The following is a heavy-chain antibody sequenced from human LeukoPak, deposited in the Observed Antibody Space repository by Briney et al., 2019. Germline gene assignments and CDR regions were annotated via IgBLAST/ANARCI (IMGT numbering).Heavy chain of an antibody. Sequence: PGRSLRLSCAASGFTFSSYGMHWVRQAPGKGLEWVAVIWYDGSNKYYADSVKGRFTISRDNARNSLYLQMHSLRAEDTAVYYCARGIPHTFGLDYWGQGTLVTVSS. CDR1: GFTFSSYG. CDR2: IWYDGSNK. CDR3: ARGIPHTFGLDY. J-gene: IGHJ4*02. D-gene: IGHD2-2*02. V-gene: IGHV3-33*01.